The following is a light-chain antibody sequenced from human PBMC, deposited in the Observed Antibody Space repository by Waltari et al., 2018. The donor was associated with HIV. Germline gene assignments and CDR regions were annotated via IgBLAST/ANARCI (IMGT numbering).Light chain of an antibody. J-gene: IGKJ4*01. CDR3: QQTNSFPLS. CDR2: GAS. V-gene: IGKV1-12*01. CDR1: QGISRL. Sequence: DIQMTQSPSSVSASVGDRVTIRWRASQGISRLLAWYQQRPGQAPKLLIFGASDLQSRAPSRFSGSGSGTDFSITISGLQPEDFATYYCQQTNSFPLSFGGGTKVEFK.